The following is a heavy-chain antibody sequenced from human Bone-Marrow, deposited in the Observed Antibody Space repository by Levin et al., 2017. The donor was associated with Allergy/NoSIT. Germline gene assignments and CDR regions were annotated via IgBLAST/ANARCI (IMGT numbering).Heavy chain of an antibody. J-gene: IGHJ3*02. D-gene: IGHD5-12*01. CDR3: ARDEGSGYEFEAFDI. CDR2: ISSSSSYI. Sequence: GESLKISCAASGFTFSSYSMNWVRQAPGKGLEWVSSISSSSSYIYYADSVKGRFTISRDNAKNSLYLQMNSLRAEDTAVYYCARDEGSGYEFEAFDIWGQGTMVTVSS. CDR1: GFTFSSYS. V-gene: IGHV3-21*01.